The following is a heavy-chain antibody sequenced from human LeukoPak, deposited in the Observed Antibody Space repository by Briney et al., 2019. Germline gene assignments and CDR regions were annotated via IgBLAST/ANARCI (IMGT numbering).Heavy chain of an antibody. J-gene: IGHJ4*02. V-gene: IGHV3-23*01. Sequence: GGSLRLSCAASGFTFSSYAMSWVRQAPGKGLGWVSGISGGGGSIHYADSVKGRFTISRDSSMNTLYLQMNSLRGEDTAVYYCARYRSVTTGKRFFDYWGQGTLVTVSS. D-gene: IGHD4-17*01. CDR1: GFTFSSYA. CDR2: ISGGGGSI. CDR3: ARYRSVTTGKRFFDY.